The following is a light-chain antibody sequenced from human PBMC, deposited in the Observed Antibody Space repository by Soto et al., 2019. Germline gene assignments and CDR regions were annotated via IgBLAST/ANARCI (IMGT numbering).Light chain of an antibody. CDR3: SSFAGSYTLYV. CDR2: DVT. CDR1: SSDVGGYDF. Sequence: QSALTQPRSVSGSPGQSVTISCTGTSSDVGGYDFVSWYQQHPAKAPKLIIFDVTKRPSGVPDRFSGSKSGNTASLTISGLQAEDEADYYCSSFAGSYTLYVFGTGTKLTVL. J-gene: IGLJ1*01. V-gene: IGLV2-11*01.